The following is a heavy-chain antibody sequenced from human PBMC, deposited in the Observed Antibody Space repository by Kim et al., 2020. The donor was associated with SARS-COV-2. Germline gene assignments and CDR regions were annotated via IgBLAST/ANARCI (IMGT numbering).Heavy chain of an antibody. J-gene: IGHJ3*02. V-gene: IGHV4-39*07. CDR1: GGSISSSSYY. CDR2: IYYSGST. D-gene: IGHD3-10*01. CDR3: ASDNGSGPLNALDI. Sequence: SETLSLTCTVSGGSISSSSYYWGWIRQPPGKGLEWIGSIYYSGSTYYNPSLKSRITISLDTSKNQFSLKLSSVTAADTAVYYCASDNGSGPLNALDIWGQGTMVTVSS.